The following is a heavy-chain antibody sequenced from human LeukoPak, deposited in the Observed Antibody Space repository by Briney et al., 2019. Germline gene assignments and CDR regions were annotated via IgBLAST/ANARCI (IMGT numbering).Heavy chain of an antibody. Sequence: ASVKVSCKVSGYTLTELSMHWVRQAPGKGLEWMGGFDPEDGETIYAQKFQGRVTMTEDTSTDTAYMELSSLRSEDTAVYYCATVGGSSGYYYRGDWFDPWGQGTLVTVSP. V-gene: IGHV1-24*01. CDR2: FDPEDGET. D-gene: IGHD3-22*01. J-gene: IGHJ5*02. CDR1: GYTLTELS. CDR3: ATVGGSSGYYYRGDWFDP.